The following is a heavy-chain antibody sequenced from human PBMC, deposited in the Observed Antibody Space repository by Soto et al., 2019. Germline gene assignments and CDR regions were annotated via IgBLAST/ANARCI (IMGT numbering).Heavy chain of an antibody. J-gene: IGHJ1*01. Sequence: GGSLRLSCAASGFTFSSYAMSWVRQAPGKGLEWVSAISGSGGSTYYADSVKGRFTISRDNSKNTLYLQMNSLRAEDTAVYYCAKGREYYGSGSQYLQHWGQGTLGTVSS. CDR1: GFTFSSYA. D-gene: IGHD3-10*01. V-gene: IGHV3-23*01. CDR3: AKGREYYGSGSQYLQH. CDR2: ISGSGGST.